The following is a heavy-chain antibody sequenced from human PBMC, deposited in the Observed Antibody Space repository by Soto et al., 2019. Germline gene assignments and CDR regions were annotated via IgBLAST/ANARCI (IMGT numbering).Heavy chain of an antibody. J-gene: IGHJ4*02. D-gene: IGHD3-10*01. CDR1: GFTFGSYW. CDR3: AREGQFAY. V-gene: IGHV3-7*03. CDR2: IKQDGSER. Sequence: EVQLVESGGGLVQPGGSLRLSCAASGFTFGSYWMSWVRQAPGKGLEWVANIKQDGSERYYVDSVKGRFTISGDNAKNSLFLQMNTLRAEDTALYYCAREGQFAYWGQGTLVTVSS.